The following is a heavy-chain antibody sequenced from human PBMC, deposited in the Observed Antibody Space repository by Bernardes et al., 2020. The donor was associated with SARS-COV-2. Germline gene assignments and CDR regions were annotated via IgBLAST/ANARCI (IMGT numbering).Heavy chain of an antibody. CDR2: INRDGSIS. V-gene: IGHV3-74*01. J-gene: IGHJ5*02. D-gene: IGHD3-16*01. CDR1: GFTFSSYW. Sequence: GGSLRLSCAASGFTFSSYWMHWVRHAPGKGLAWVERINRDGSISTYADSVKGRFTISRDNAKNTYLQMSSLRAEDTAVYYCAREPTTGEFDYWGWFGPLGQGTLVTVSS. CDR3: AREPTTGEFDYWGWFGP.